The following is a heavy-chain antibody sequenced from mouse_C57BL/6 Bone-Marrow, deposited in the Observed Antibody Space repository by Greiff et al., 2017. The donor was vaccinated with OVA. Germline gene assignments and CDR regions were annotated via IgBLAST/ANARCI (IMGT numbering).Heavy chain of an antibody. D-gene: IGHD4-1*01. CDR2: ITHSGET. CDR3: AGELAWFAY. J-gene: IGHJ3*01. Sequence: VQLQESGPGLVKPSQSLFLTCSITGFPITSGYYWIWIRQSPGKPLEWMGDITHSGETFYNPSLQSPISITRETSKNQFFLQLNSVTTEDTAMYYCAGELAWFAYWGQGTLVTVSA. CDR1: GFPITSGYY. V-gene: IGHV12-3*01.